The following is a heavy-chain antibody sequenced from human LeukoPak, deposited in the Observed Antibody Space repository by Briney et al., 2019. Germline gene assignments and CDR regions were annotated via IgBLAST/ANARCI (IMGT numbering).Heavy chain of an antibody. J-gene: IGHJ5*02. CDR2: ISYDGSNK. Sequence: GGSLRLSCAASGLTFSSYGMHWVRQAPGKGLEWVAVISYDGSNKYYADSVKGRFTISRDNSKNTLYLQMNSLRAEDTAVYYCAKGIVVTPTPWFDPWGQGTLVTVSS. CDR1: GLTFSSYG. V-gene: IGHV3-30*18. D-gene: IGHD2-15*01. CDR3: AKGIVVTPTPWFDP.